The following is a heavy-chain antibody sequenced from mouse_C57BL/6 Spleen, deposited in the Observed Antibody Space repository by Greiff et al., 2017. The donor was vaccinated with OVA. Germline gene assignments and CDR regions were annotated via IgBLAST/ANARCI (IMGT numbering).Heavy chain of an antibody. V-gene: IGHV1-50*01. CDR3: ERGGGNTGGYFDY. CDR1: GYTFTSYW. CDR2: IDPSDSYT. J-gene: IGHJ2*01. Sequence: QVQLQQSGAELVKPGASVKLSCKASGYTFTSYWMQWVKQRPGQGLEWIGEIDPSDSYTNYNQKFKGKATLTVDTSSSTAYMQLSSLTSEDSAVYYCERGGGNTGGYFDYWGQGTTLTVSS. D-gene: IGHD2-1*01.